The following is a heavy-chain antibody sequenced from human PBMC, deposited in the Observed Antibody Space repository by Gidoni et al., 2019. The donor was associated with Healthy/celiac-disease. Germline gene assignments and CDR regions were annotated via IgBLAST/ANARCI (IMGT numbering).Heavy chain of an antibody. CDR3: ARNRSQGFDY. CDR1: GFTFSSYS. J-gene: IGHJ4*02. Sequence: EVQLVVSGGGLVQSAGSRTLCCVAWGFTFSSYSMNWVRQAPGKGLEWVSYISSSSSTIYYADSVKGRFTISRDNAKNSLYLQMNSLRAEDTAVYYCARNRSQGFDYWGQGTLVTVSS. V-gene: IGHV3-48*01. CDR2: ISSSSSTI.